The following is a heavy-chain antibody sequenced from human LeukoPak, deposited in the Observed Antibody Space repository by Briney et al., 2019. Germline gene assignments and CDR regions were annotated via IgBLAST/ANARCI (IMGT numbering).Heavy chain of an antibody. J-gene: IGHJ4*02. D-gene: IGHD3-22*01. CDR2: ISSSSSYI. CDR1: TFTFSSYS. Sequence: GGSLRLSCAASTFTFSSYSMNWVAHAPGKGLEWVSSISSSSSYIYYADSVKGRFTISRDNAKNSLYLQMNSLRAEDTAVYYCARYYDSSPDYNEFDYWGQGTLVTVSS. V-gene: IGHV3-21*01. CDR3: ARYYDSSPDYNEFDY.